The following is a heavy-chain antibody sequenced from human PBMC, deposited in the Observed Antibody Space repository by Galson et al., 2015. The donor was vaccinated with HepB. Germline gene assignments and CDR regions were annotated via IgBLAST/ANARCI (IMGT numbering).Heavy chain of an antibody. V-gene: IGHV1-69*13. CDR3: ARGPYCSGTWCFMELDY. CDR2: IIPIFGTA. CDR1: GGTFSSYA. Sequence: SVKVPCKASGGTFSSYAISWVRQAPGQGLEWMGGIIPIFGTANYAQKFQGRVTITADESTSTAYMELSSLRSEDTAVYYCARGPYCSGTWCFMELDYWGQGILVTVSS. D-gene: IGHD2-2*01. J-gene: IGHJ4*02.